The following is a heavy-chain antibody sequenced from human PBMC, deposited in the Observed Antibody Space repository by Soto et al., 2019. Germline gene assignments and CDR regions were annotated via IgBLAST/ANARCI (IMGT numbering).Heavy chain of an antibody. J-gene: IGHJ4*02. CDR1: GFTFSSYA. D-gene: IGHD3-22*01. Sequence: EVQLLESGGGLVQPGGSLRLSCAASGFTFSSYAMSWVRQAPGQGLEWVSAISGSGGSTYYADSVKGRFTISRDNSKNTLYLQMNSLRAEDTAVYYCAKDPDYYDSSGDYWGQGTLVTVSS. CDR3: AKDPDYYDSSGDY. CDR2: ISGSGGST. V-gene: IGHV3-23*01.